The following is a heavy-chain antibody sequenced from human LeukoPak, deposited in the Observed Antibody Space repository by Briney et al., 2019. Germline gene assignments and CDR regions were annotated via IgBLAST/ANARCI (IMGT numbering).Heavy chain of an antibody. CDR1: GGSISDYY. D-gene: IGHD3-16*01. J-gene: IGHJ4*02. CDR2: FYNSGSS. Sequence: SETLSLTCTASGGSISDYYRGWIRQPPGRGLEWIGYFYNSGSSTYNPSLKSRVTISVDTSKEQFSLKVNSVTAADTAVYYCTRGAGWLIDYWGQGILVTVSS. V-gene: IGHV4-59*01. CDR3: TRGAGWLIDY.